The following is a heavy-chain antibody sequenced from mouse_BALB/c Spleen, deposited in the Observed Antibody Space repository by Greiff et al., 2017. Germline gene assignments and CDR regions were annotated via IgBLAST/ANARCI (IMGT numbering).Heavy chain of an antibody. Sequence: EVKLVESGGDLVKPGGSLKLSCAASGFTFSSYGMSWVRQTPDKRLEWVATISSGGSYTYYPDSVKGRFTISRDNAKNTLYLQMSSLKSEDTAMYYCARRGEDFDYWGQGTTLTGSS. V-gene: IGHV5-6*02. CDR1: GFTFSSYG. CDR2: ISSGGSYT. J-gene: IGHJ2*01. CDR3: ARRGEDFDY.